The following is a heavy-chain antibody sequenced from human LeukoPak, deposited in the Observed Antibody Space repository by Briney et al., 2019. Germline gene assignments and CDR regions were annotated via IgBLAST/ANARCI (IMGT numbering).Heavy chain of an antibody. V-gene: IGHV3-23*01. CDR3: AKGSLGYYDSSGPFDY. J-gene: IGHJ4*02. Sequence: TGGSLRLSCAASGFTFSSYEMNWVRQAPGKGLEWVSAISGSGGSTYYADSVKGRFTISRDNSKNTLYLQMNSLRAEDTAVYYCAKGSLGYYDSSGPFDYWGQGTLVTVSS. CDR1: GFTFSSYE. D-gene: IGHD3-22*01. CDR2: ISGSGGST.